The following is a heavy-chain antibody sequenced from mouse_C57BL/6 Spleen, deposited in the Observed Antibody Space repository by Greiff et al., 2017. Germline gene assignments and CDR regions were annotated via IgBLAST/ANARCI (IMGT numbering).Heavy chain of an antibody. D-gene: IGHD1-1*01. CDR1: GYTFTSYW. J-gene: IGHJ2*01. CDR2: IHPSDSDT. Sequence: QVQLKQPGAELVKPGASVKVSCKASGYTFTSYWMHWVKQRPGQGLEWIGRIHPSDSDTNYNQKFKGKATLTVDKSSSTAYMQLSSLTSEDSAVYYCAREPHITTVVAPFDYWGQGTTLTVSS. CDR3: AREPHITTVVAPFDY. V-gene: IGHV1-74*01.